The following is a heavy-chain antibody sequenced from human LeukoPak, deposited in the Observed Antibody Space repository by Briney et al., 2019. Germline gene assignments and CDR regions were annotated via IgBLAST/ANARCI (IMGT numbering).Heavy chain of an antibody. J-gene: IGHJ5*02. D-gene: IGHD2/OR15-2a*01. CDR3: AKEIVFLFGDP. V-gene: IGHV3-23*01. CDR2: IVSDGYKA. Sequence: KSGGSLRLSCAASGFTSSSYAMSWVRQAPGKGLEWVATIVSDGYKAYYADSVKGRFAISRDNSQNTVHLQMNSLRAEDTATYYCAKEIVFLFGDPWGQGALVTVSS. CDR1: GFTSSSYA.